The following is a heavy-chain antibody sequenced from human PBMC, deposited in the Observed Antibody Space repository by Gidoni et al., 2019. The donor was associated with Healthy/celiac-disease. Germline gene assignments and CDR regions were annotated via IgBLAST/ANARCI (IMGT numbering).Heavy chain of an antibody. Sequence: QVQLQESGPGLVKPSGTLSLTCAVSGGPSSSSNWWSWVRQPPGKGLEWIGEIYHSGSTNYNPSLKSRVTISVDKSKNQFSLKLSSVTAAETAVYYCARIVGPAASHFDYWGQGTLVTVSS. CDR3: ARIVGPAASHFDY. J-gene: IGHJ4*02. D-gene: IGHD2-2*01. V-gene: IGHV4-4*02. CDR2: IYHSGST. CDR1: GGPSSSSNW.